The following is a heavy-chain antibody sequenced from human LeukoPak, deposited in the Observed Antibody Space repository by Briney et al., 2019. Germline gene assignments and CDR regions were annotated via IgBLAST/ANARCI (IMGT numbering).Heavy chain of an antibody. CDR1: GFTFTQYW. V-gene: IGHV3-30*03. D-gene: IGHD5-18*01. CDR3: ARDETKRGYSYGTSPFDY. J-gene: IGHJ4*02. CDR2: ISNDGSNK. Sequence: PGGSLRLSCVASGFTFTQYWMTWARQSPGKGLEWVALISNDGSNKYYADSVKGRVTISRDNSENTVYLQMNSLRGEDTAMYYCARDETKRGYSYGTSPFDYWGQGTLVTVSS.